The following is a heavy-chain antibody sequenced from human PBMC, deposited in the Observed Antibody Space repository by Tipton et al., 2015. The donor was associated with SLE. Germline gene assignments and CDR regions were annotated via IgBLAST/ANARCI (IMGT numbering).Heavy chain of an antibody. CDR1: GFTFSSYA. J-gene: IGHJ4*02. CDR3: AKGEMGATHYFDY. D-gene: IGHD1-26*01. Sequence: SLRLSCAVSGFTFSSYAMSWVRQAPGKGLEWVSAISDSGGRTYYAESVKGRFTLSRDNSRNTLHLEMNSLRAEDTAVYYCAKGEMGATHYFDYWGQGTLVTVSS. V-gene: IGHV3-23*01. CDR2: ISDSGGRT.